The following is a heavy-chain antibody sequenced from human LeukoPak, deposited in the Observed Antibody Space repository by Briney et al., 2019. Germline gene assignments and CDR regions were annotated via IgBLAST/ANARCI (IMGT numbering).Heavy chain of an antibody. CDR1: GYTFTSYG. J-gene: IGHJ4*02. D-gene: IGHD3-22*01. Sequence: VASVKVSCKASGYTFTSYGISWVRQAPGQGLEWMGWISAYNGNTNYAQKFQGRVTMTRNTSISTAYMELSSLRSEDTAVYYCARGPRRRYDSSGYYYGYWGQGTLVTVSS. V-gene: IGHV1-18*01. CDR2: ISAYNGNT. CDR3: ARGPRRRYDSSGYYYGY.